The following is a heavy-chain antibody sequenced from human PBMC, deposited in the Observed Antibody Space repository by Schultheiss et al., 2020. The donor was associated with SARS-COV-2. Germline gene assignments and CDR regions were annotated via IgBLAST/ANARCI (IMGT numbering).Heavy chain of an antibody. CDR2: ITSSGSI. D-gene: IGHD2-2*01. CDR1: GFTFSSYS. J-gene: IGHJ5*02. CDR3: AKGALPTADP. V-gene: IGHV3-48*01. Sequence: GESLKISCAASGFTFSSYSFNWVRQAPGKGLEWLSYITSSGSIAYASSVKGRFTISRDNAKNSLFLQMNSLRAEDTALYYCAKGALPTADPWGQGILVTVSS.